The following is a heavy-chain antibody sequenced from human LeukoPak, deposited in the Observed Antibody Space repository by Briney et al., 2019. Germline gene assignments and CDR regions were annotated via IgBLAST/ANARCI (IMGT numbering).Heavy chain of an antibody. D-gene: IGHD2-2*01. CDR1: GFTFSSHA. V-gene: IGHV3-23*01. J-gene: IGHJ4*02. Sequence: SGGSLRLSCAASGFTFSSHALSWVRQPPGKGLEWISSLSGSGYNTYYADSVKGRFTIARDNSKNTVYLQMNSLRAEDTAVYYCAKDPYGTRYFDYWGQGTLVTVSS. CDR2: LSGSGYNT. CDR3: AKDPYGTRYFDY.